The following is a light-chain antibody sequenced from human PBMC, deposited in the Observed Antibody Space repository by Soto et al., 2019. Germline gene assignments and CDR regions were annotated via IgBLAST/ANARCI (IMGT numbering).Light chain of an antibody. Sequence: DIQMTQSPSSLSASVGDRVTITCQASHDIRKYLNWYQQKPGKAPKLLIYDASKLETGVPSRFSGSGSGTDFTFTISSLQPEDIATYYCQQYDNLPSITFGQGTRLEIK. CDR3: QQYDNLPSIT. J-gene: IGKJ5*01. CDR1: HDIRKY. V-gene: IGKV1-33*01. CDR2: DAS.